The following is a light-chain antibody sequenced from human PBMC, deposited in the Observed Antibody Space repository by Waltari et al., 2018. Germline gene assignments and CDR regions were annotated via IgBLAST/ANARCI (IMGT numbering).Light chain of an antibody. CDR1: SSAAGGYNY. Sequence: QPPLTQPASVSGSPGQTITISCTGTSSAAGGYNYVASYQQHPGKAPKLMIYDVSNRPAGVSNRFSGSKSGNTASLTISGLQAEDEADYYCSSYTSSSTLDFGGGTKRTVL. CDR3: SSYTSSSTLD. CDR2: DVS. V-gene: IGLV2-14*03. J-gene: IGLJ2*01.